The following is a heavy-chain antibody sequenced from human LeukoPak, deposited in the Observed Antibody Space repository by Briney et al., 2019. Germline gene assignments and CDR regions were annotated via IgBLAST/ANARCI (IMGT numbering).Heavy chain of an antibody. CDR2: IYYSGIT. D-gene: IGHD4-11*01. CDR3: ARAGAYNNYVFDH. V-gene: IGHV4-59*01. Sequence: SETLSLTCTVSGGSIGYFYWSWIRQPPGKGLEWIGSIYYSGITYYNPSLKTRVTISVDTSKNQFSLRLNSMTAADTAVYYCARAGAYNNYVFDHWGQGSLVTVSS. CDR1: GGSIGYFY. J-gene: IGHJ4*02.